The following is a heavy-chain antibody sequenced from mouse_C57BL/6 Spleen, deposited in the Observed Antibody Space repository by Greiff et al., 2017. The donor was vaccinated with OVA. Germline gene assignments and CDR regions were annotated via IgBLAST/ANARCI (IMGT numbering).Heavy chain of an antibody. V-gene: IGHV1-81*01. Sequence: VQLQQSGAELARPGASVKLSCKASGYTFTRYGIRWVKQRTGPGLAWIGEIYPRSGNTYYNEKFKGKATLTADKSSSTAYMELRSLTSEDSAVYFCARSDTTVVEGDDDWGQGTTLTVSS. D-gene: IGHD1-1*01. J-gene: IGHJ2*01. CDR2: IYPRSGNT. CDR3: ARSDTTVVEGDDD. CDR1: GYTFTRYG.